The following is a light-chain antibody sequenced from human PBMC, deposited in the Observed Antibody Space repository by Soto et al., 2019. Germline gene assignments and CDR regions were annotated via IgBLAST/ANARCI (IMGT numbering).Light chain of an antibody. J-gene: IGKJ2*01. Sequence: DIVLRQSPGTLSLSPGERATLSCRASQSIGSRNLAWYQLKPGQAPRLHIYGASSRATGITDRFSGSGSGSYFTLTISRLEPEDFAVYYCQQYDTSPYTFGQGTKLEIK. V-gene: IGKV3-20*01. CDR2: GAS. CDR3: QQYDTSPYT. CDR1: QSIGSRN.